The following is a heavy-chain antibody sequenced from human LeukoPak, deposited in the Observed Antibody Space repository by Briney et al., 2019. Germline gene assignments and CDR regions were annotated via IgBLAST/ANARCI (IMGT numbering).Heavy chain of an antibody. CDR1: GFTFSNAW. V-gene: IGHV3-15*01. J-gene: IGHJ4*02. D-gene: IGHD3-3*01. CDR2: IKSKTDGGTT. Sequence: PGGSLRLSCAASGFTFSNAWMSWVRQAPGKGLEWGGRIKSKTDGGTTDYAAPVKGRFTISRDDSKNTLYLQMNSLKTEDTAVYYCTTDSPFWSGYVDYWGQGTLVTVSS. CDR3: TTDSPFWSGYVDY.